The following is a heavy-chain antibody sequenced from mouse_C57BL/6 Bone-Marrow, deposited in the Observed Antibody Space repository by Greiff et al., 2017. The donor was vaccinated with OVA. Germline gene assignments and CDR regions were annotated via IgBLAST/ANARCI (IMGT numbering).Heavy chain of an antibody. CDR3: ARRYYSNPYFDY. D-gene: IGHD2-5*01. CDR2: IYPNNGGN. J-gene: IGHJ2*01. CDR1: GYTFTDYY. Sequence: EVKLVESGPELVKPGASVKMSCKASGYTFTDYYMHWVKQSHGKSLEWIGYIYPNNGGNGYNQKFKGKATLTVDKSSSTAYMELRSLTSEDSAVYYCARRYYSNPYFDYWGQGTTLTVSS. V-gene: IGHV1-34*01.